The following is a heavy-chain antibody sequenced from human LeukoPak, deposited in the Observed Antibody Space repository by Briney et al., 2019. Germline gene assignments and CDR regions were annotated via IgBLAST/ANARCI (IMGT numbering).Heavy chain of an antibody. Sequence: SVKVSCKASGGTFSSYAISWVRQAPGQGLEWMGGIIPIFGTANYAQKFQGRVTITADESTSTAYMELSSLRSEDTAVYYCARAPATNDYGDYPFDYWGQGTLVTVSS. CDR2: IIPIFGTA. J-gene: IGHJ4*02. D-gene: IGHD4-17*01. CDR3: ARAPATNDYGDYPFDY. V-gene: IGHV1-69*01. CDR1: GGTFSSYA.